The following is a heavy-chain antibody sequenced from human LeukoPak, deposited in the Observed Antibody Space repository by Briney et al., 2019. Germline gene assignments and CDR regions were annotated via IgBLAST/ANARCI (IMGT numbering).Heavy chain of an antibody. CDR1: GRSISSYY. D-gene: IGHD5-18*01. CDR2: IYYSGST. J-gene: IGHJ4*02. CDR3: ARARGYSYGTGAGFDY. V-gene: IGHV4-59*01. Sequence: WETLSLTCTVSGRSISSYYWRWIRQPPGKGLEWIGYIYYSGSTNYNPSRKSRVTISVDTSKNQFPLKLSSVSAAAKDVYYCARARGYSYGTGAGFDYWGQGTLVTVSS.